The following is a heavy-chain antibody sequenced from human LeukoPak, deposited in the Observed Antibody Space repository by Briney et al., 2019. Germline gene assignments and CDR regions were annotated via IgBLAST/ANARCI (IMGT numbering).Heavy chain of an antibody. J-gene: IGHJ3*02. CDR1: GFSFSYYW. Sequence: PGGSLRLSCAASGFSFSYYWMHWVRQAPGKGLVWISRIDGDGSSTSYPDSVKGRFSISRDNAKNTVYLQMHSLRAEDTAVYYCARVGRLQSVDAFDIWGQGTTVTVSS. V-gene: IGHV3-74*01. D-gene: IGHD4-11*01. CDR2: IDGDGSST. CDR3: ARVGRLQSVDAFDI.